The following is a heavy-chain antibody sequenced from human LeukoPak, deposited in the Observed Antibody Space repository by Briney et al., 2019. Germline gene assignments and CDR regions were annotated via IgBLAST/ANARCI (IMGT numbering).Heavy chain of an antibody. CDR1: GFTFSSYA. CDR2: ISGSGGST. J-gene: IGHJ6*02. D-gene: IGHD3-16*01. Sequence: GGSLRLSCAASGFTFSSYAMSWVRQAPGKGLEWVSAISGSGGSTYYADSVKGRFTISRDNAKNSLYLQMNSLRAEDTALYYCAKALGAPYYYYYGMDVWGQGTTVTVSS. V-gene: IGHV3-23*01. CDR3: AKALGAPYYYYYGMDV.